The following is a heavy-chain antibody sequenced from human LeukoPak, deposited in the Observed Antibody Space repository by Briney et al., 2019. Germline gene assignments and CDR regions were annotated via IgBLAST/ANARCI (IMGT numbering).Heavy chain of an antibody. CDR1: GGSISSGDYY. CDR3: ARDWGPGFQRYYGMDV. Sequence: KPSQTLSLTCTVSGGSISSGDYYWSWIRQPPGKGLEWIGCIYYSGSTYYNPSLKSRVTISVDTSKNQFSLKLSSVTAADTAVYYCARDWGPGFQRYYGMDVWGQGTTVTVSS. V-gene: IGHV4-30-4*01. J-gene: IGHJ6*02. D-gene: IGHD3-16*01. CDR2: IYYSGST.